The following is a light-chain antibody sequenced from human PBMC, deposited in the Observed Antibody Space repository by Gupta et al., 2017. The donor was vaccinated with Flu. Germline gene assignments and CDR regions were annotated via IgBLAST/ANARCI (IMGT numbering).Light chain of an antibody. CDR3: QQCYIYPLT. CDR1: QGINTY. Sequence: PSSLSSSTVDRVTITCRASQGINTYLAWYQQKPGKAPKLLIYTASTLQTGVPSRFSGSGSGTEFTLTISSLQSEDFATYYCQQCYIYPLTFGGGTKVEIK. CDR2: TAS. V-gene: IGKV1-8*01. J-gene: IGKJ4*01.